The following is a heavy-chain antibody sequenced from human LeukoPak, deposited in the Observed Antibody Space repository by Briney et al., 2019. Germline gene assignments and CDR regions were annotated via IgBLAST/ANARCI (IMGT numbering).Heavy chain of an antibody. V-gene: IGHV4-59*01. CDR1: GGSISSYY. CDR2: IYYSGST. Sequence: PSETLSLTCTVSGGSISSYYWSWIRQPPGKGLEWIGYIYYSGSTNYNPSLKSRVTISVDTSKNQFSLKLSSVTAADTAVYYCARESTVTRDFDYWGQGTLVTVSS. D-gene: IGHD4-17*01. J-gene: IGHJ4*02. CDR3: ARESTVTRDFDY.